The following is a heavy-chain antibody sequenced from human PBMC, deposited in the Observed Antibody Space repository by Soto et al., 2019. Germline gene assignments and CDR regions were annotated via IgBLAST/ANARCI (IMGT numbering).Heavy chain of an antibody. Sequence: GGSLRLSCAASGFTFSSYAMHWVRQAPGKGLEWVAVISYDGSNKYYADSVKGRFTISRDNSKNTLYLQMNSLGAEDTAVYYCARDVGIVVVIPRALDYWGQGTLVTVSS. CDR3: ARDVGIVVVIPRALDY. V-gene: IGHV3-30-3*01. CDR2: ISYDGSNK. D-gene: IGHD3-22*01. J-gene: IGHJ4*02. CDR1: GFTFSSYA.